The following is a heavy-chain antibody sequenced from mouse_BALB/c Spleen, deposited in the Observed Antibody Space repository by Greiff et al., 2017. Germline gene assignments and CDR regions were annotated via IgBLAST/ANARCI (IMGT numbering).Heavy chain of an antibody. CDR1: GFSLTSYG. D-gene: IGHD2-10*02. CDR2: IWAGGST. J-gene: IGHJ4*01. CDR3: ARGYGNYNAMDY. Sequence: QVQLKESGPGLVAPSQSLSITCTVSGFSLTSYGVHWVRQPPGKGLEWLGVIWAGGSTNYNSALMSRLSISKDNSKSQVFLKMNSLQTDDTAMDYCARGYGNYNAMDYWGQGTSVTVSS. V-gene: IGHV2-9*02.